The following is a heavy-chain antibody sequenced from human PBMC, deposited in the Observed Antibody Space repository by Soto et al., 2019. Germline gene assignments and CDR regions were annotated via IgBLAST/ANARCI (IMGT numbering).Heavy chain of an antibody. V-gene: IGHV3-11*05. J-gene: IGHJ6*02. CDR1: GFTFSDYY. CDR3: VRVSLGYYGMDV. CDR2: VSTGSHYT. Sequence: QVQLVQSGGGLVKPGGSLRLSCAASGFTFSDYYMSWIRQAPGKGLEWLSHVSTGSHYTNYADSVKGRFTVSRDNAQNSVFLQMNTLRAEDTAVYSCVRVSLGYYGMDVWGQGSTVTVSS.